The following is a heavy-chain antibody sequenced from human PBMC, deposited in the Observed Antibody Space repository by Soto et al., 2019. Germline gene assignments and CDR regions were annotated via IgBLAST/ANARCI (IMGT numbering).Heavy chain of an antibody. CDR1: GFTFATYG. V-gene: IGHV1-18*01. CDR2: ISVHTGDT. Sequence: GASVKVSRKASGFTFATYGNTWVRQVPGQGPEWVAWISVHTGDTKYAQKWHGRVTVTEDTVTDTAYMELSGLNSDDTAVYYCATPTPLRGAMITNINFDFWGQGTPVTVSS. CDR3: ATPTPLRGAMITNINFDF. J-gene: IGHJ4*02. D-gene: IGHD3-10*01.